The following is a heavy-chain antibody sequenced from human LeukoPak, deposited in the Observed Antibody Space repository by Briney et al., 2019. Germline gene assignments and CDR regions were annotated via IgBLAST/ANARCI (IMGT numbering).Heavy chain of an antibody. V-gene: IGHV3-23*01. J-gene: IGHJ4*02. Sequence: PGGSLRLSCAASGFTFSNYAISWVRQAPGQGLEWVSAISGSGDGTYYVDSVKGRFTISRDNSKNTLYLQMYSLRIEDTAVYYCAKSARNLNHATSFDYWGQGTLVTVSS. D-gene: IGHD5-12*01. CDR2: ISGSGDGT. CDR1: GFTFSNYA. CDR3: AKSARNLNHATSFDY.